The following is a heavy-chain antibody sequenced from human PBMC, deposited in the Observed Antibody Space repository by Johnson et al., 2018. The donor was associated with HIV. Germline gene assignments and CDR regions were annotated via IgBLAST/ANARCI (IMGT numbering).Heavy chain of an antibody. D-gene: IGHD1-26*01. CDR1: GFTFSSYD. CDR3: ARAYSYGALDI. V-gene: IGHV3-13*01. Sequence: VLLVESGGGLVQPGGSLRLSCAASGFTFSSYDMHWVRQATGKGLEWVSAIGTAGDTYYPGSVKGRFTISRDTSKNTLYLQMKSLRAEDTALYYCARAYSYGALDIWGQGTMVTVSS. J-gene: IGHJ3*02. CDR2: IGTAGDT.